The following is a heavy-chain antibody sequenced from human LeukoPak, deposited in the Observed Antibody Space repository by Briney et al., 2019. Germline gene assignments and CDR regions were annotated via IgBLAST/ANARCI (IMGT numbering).Heavy chain of an antibody. J-gene: IGHJ4*02. Sequence: GGSLRLSCAASGFTFSGSAMHWVRQASGKGLEWVGRIRSKANSYATAYAASVKGRFTISRDDSKNTAYLEMNSLKTEDTAVYYCTGPLGYCSNTNCYESYWGQGTLVIVSS. CDR2: IRSKANSYAT. D-gene: IGHD2-2*01. CDR1: GFTFSGSA. V-gene: IGHV3-73*01. CDR3: TGPLGYCSNTNCYESY.